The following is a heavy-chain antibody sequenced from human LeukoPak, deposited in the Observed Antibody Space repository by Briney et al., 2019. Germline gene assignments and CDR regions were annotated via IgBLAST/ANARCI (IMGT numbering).Heavy chain of an antibody. CDR1: GYTFTSYG. J-gene: IGHJ3*02. CDR2: ISIYNGNA. D-gene: IGHD1-7*01. V-gene: IGHV1-18*01. Sequence: AAVKVSRKASGYTFTSYGISWVRQAPGQGLEWMGWISIYNGNANYAQKLQGRVTMTTDTSTSTAYMELRSLRSDDTAVYYCARDKIRNYGAAFDIWGQGTMVTVST. CDR3: ARDKIRNYGAAFDI.